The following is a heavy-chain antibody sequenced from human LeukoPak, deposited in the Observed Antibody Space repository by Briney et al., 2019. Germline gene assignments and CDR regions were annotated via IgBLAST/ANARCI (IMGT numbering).Heavy chain of an antibody. CDR2: TREDGSEK. CDR1: GFTFCSYW. J-gene: IGHJ4*02. Sequence: GGSLRLSCAASGFTFCSYWMSWVRKAPGKGVEWVANTREDGSEKYYVDSVKGRFTISRDNAKNSLYLQMNSLRAEDTAVYYCARELAGHYYGSGSSFDYWGQGTLVTVSS. D-gene: IGHD3-10*01. V-gene: IGHV3-7*01. CDR3: ARELAGHYYGSGSSFDY.